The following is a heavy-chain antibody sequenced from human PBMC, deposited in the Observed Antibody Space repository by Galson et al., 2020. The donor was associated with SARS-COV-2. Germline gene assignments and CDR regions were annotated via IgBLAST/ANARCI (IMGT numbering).Heavy chain of an antibody. CDR2: ISAYNGNT. CDR3: ARSVAVVLEN. D-gene: IGHD6-19*01. CDR1: GSTFTSYG. Sequence: ASVKVSCKASGSTFTSYGFSWVRQAPGQGLEWMGWISAYNGNTNYAQKFQGRVTMTTDTSTGTVYMELRSLRSDDTAVYYCARSVAVVLENWCQGTLGTVSS. V-gene: IGHV1-18*01. J-gene: IGHJ4*02.